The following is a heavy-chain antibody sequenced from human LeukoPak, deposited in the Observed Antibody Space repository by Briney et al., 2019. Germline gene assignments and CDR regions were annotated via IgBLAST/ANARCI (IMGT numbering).Heavy chain of an antibody. CDR3: ARGGSPFY. Sequence: GGSLRLSCAASGFTFSSSWMHWVRQVPGEGLVWVSRISGDGTTTTYADSVKGRFTISRDNAKNTLYLQMNSLRAEDRAVYYCARGGSPFYWGQGSLVAVSS. V-gene: IGHV3-74*01. CDR2: ISGDGTTT. CDR1: GFTFSSSW. D-gene: IGHD3-10*01. J-gene: IGHJ4*02.